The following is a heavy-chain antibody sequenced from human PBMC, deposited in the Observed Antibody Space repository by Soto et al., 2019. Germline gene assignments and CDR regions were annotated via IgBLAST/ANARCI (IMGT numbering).Heavy chain of an antibody. J-gene: IGHJ4*02. CDR2: VSYRAST. CDR1: GGASSGSDYY. Sequence: PSETLSRTGTVSGGASSGSDYYWGWIHQPPGKGLVWLGSVSYRASTYSTPSLKSRVTISVDTSKNQLSLTLSSVTAAQTAVYYCARQGGSRRELLGRFDYWRRGTLVTVSS. CDR3: ARQGGSRRELLGRFDY. V-gene: IGHV4-39*01. D-gene: IGHD1-26*01.